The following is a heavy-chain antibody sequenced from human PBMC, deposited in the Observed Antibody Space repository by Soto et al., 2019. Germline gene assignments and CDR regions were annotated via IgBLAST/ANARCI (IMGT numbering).Heavy chain of an antibody. CDR3: AREDIVVVPAAQNYYYYGMDV. J-gene: IGHJ6*02. CDR1: GYSFTSYW. V-gene: IGHV5-51*01. Sequence: GESLKISCKGSGYSFTSYWIGWVRQMPGKGLEWMGIIYPGDSDTRYSPSFQGQVTISADKSISTAYLQWSSLKASDTAMYYCAREDIVVVPAAQNYYYYGMDVWGQGTTVTVSS. CDR2: IYPGDSDT. D-gene: IGHD2-2*01.